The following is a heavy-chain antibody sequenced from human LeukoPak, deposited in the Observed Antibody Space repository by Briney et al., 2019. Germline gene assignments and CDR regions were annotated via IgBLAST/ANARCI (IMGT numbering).Heavy chain of an antibody. J-gene: IGHJ5*02. Sequence: GGSLRLSCAASGFSFSSCAMAWVRQAPGKGLEWVSSISGGGNTTYYADSLKGRFTVSRDNSKNSLYLQLTSLTAEDTAVYYCAKGGSYGTRTLDPWGQGTLVTVSS. CDR3: AKGGSYGTRTLDP. D-gene: IGHD1-26*01. CDR1: GFSFSSCA. CDR2: ISGGGNTT. V-gene: IGHV3-23*01.